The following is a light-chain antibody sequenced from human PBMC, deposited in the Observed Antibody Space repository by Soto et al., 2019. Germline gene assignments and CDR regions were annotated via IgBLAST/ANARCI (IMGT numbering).Light chain of an antibody. CDR3: TSYTTSSTYV. Sequence: QSALTQPASVSGSPGQSIAISCTGTSRDVCGYNYVSWYQQHPGKAPKLMLYDVAIRPSGVSDRFSGSKSGNTASLTISGLQAEDEADYYCTSYTTSSTYVFGTGTKVTVL. V-gene: IGLV2-14*01. CDR2: DVA. J-gene: IGLJ1*01. CDR1: SRDVCGYNY.